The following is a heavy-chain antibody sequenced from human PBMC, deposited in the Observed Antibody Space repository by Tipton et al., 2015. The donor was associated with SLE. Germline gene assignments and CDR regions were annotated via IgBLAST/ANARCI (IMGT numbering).Heavy chain of an antibody. CDR1: GFTFSSYW. CDR2: MIRDGSEK. D-gene: IGHD4-17*01. Sequence: GSLRLSCTASGFTFSSYWMSWVRQAPGKGLEWVANMIRDGSEKYYVDSVKGRFTISRDDAKKSLYLQMNNLGAEDTAVYYCARENADYVFDYWGQGTLVTVSS. CDR3: ARENADYVFDY. J-gene: IGHJ4*02. V-gene: IGHV3-7*01.